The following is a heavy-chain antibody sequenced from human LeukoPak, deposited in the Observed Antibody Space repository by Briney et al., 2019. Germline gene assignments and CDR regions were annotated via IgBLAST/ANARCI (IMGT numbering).Heavy chain of an antibody. CDR3: ARPIRGEHTYNWFDP. CDR2: IYYSGST. CDR1: GGSISSSRYY. V-gene: IGHV4-39*01. Sequence: SETLSLTCTVSGGSISSSRYYWGWIRQPPGKGLEWIGSIYYSGSTYYNPSLKSRVTISVDTSKNQFSLKLSSVTAADTAVYYCARPIRGEHTYNWFDPWGQGTLVTVSS. J-gene: IGHJ5*02. D-gene: IGHD3-10*01.